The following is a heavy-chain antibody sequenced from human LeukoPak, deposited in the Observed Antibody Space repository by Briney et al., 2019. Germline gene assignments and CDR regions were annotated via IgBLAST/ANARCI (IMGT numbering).Heavy chain of an antibody. CDR1: GFTFRSYW. D-gene: IGHD3-16*02. V-gene: IGHV3-48*01. CDR2: ISSSSSTI. Sequence: SGGSLRLSCAASGFTFRSYWMSWVRQAPGKGLEWVSYISSSSSTIYYADSVKGRFTISRDNAKNSLYLQMNSLRAEDTAVYYCARESYDYVWGSYREFDYWGQGTLVTVSS. J-gene: IGHJ4*02. CDR3: ARESYDYVWGSYREFDY.